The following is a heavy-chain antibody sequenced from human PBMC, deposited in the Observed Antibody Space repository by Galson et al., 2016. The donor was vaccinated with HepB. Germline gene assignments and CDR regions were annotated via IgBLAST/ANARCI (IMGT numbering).Heavy chain of an antibody. CDR2: INSDGSST. V-gene: IGHV3-74*01. Sequence: SLRLSCAASGFTFSICWMHWVRQAPGKGLVWVSRINSDGSSTSYADSVKGRFTISRNNAKNTLYLQMNSLRAEDTAVYYCATRGGGNPLFGYWGQGTLVTVSS. J-gene: IGHJ4*02. CDR1: GFTFSICW. D-gene: IGHD4-23*01. CDR3: ATRGGGNPLFGY.